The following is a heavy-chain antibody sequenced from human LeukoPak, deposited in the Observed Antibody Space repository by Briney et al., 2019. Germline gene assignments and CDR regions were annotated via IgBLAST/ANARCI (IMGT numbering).Heavy chain of an antibody. D-gene: IGHD3-22*01. J-gene: IGHJ4*02. CDR1: GFTFSKAW. CDR3: ARASPSGYDY. V-gene: IGHV3-48*02. CDR2: ISHTSDAI. Sequence: GGSLRLSCATSGFTFSKAWMNWVRQAPGKGLEWVSYISHTSDAIYYPDSVKGRFTISRDNAKNSLYLQMNSLRDEDTAVYYCARASPSGYDYWGQGTLVTVSS.